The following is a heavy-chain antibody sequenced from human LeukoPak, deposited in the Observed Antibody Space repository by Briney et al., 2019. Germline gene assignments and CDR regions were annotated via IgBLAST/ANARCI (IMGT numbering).Heavy chain of an antibody. CDR2: IKKDGGEK. D-gene: IGHD5-24*01. Sequence: GGSLRLSCVASRFTFSNYWMTWVRQAPGKGLERVANIKKDGGEKYYMESVKGRFTISRDNAKNSLYPQMNSLTVEDTAVYYCARDMGWQQFDQWGQGTLVTVSS. J-gene: IGHJ4*02. CDR3: ARDMGWQQFDQ. CDR1: RFTFSNYW. V-gene: IGHV3-7*01.